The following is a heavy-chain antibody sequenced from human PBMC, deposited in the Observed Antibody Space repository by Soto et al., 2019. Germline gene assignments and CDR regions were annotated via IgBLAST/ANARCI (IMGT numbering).Heavy chain of an antibody. Sequence: ASVKVSCKVSGYTLTELSMHWVRQAPGKGLEWMGGFDPEDGETIYAQKFQERVTITRDMSTSTAYMELSSLRSEDTAVYYCAASGSSQTYYYYGMDVWGQGTTVTVSS. D-gene: IGHD1-26*01. CDR1: GYTLTELS. CDR2: FDPEDGET. V-gene: IGHV1-24*01. CDR3: AASGSSQTYYYYGMDV. J-gene: IGHJ6*02.